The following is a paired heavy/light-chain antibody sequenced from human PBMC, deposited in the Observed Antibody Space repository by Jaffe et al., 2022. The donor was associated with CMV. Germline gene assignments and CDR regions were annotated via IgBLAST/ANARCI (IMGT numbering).Heavy chain of an antibody. D-gene: IGHD3-3*01. CDR2: INPNSGGT. CDR1: GYTFTAYY. J-gene: IGHJ6*02. Sequence: QLQVVQSGAEVKKPGASVKVSCKASGYTFTAYYIHWVRQAPGQGLEWMGWINPNSGGTNFAQKFQDRVTMTRDTSISTAYMELSGLRSDDTAVYYCARGTGLWNAFWSGYYRSVSDGMDVWGQGTTVTVSS. CDR3: ARGTGLWNAFWSGYYRSVSDGMDV. V-gene: IGHV1-2*02.
Light chain of an antibody. CDR2: GAS. CDR1: QSVSSTY. V-gene: IGKV3-20*01. Sequence: EIVLTQSPGTLSLSPGERAPLSCRASQSVSSTYLAWYQQKPGQSPRLLIYGASTRATGIPDRFSGSGSEKDFTLTISRLEPEDFAVYYCQHYDTSPTFGQGTKLEIK. J-gene: IGKJ2*01. CDR3: QHYDTSPT.